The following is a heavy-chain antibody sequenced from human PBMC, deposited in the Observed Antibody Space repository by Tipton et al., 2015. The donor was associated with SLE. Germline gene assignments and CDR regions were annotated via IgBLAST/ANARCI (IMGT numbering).Heavy chain of an antibody. V-gene: IGHV4-39*07. Sequence: GLVKPSETLSLTCSVSGASISSSNYYWVWIRQSPGKGLEWIGGIFYSGITFYHPSLKSPVTISLDKSNNQFSLKLTSVTAADTAVYYCASPNCGPNCYGFEYWGQGIRVSVSS. CDR2: IFYSGIT. CDR1: GASISSSNYY. CDR3: ASPNCGPNCYGFEY. D-gene: IGHD2-21*01. J-gene: IGHJ4*02.